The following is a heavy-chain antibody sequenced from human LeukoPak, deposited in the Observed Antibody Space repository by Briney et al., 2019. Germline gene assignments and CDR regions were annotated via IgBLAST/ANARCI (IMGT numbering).Heavy chain of an antibody. Sequence: SETLSLTCTVSGGSVNSGDSYWSWIRQPPGKGVEWVAYIYYSGSTDYNPSLNSLVTISVDTSKNQFSLKLSSVTAADTSIYYCARASNFYGTYYFDYWGQGTLVTVSS. J-gene: IGHJ4*02. CDR2: IYYSGST. V-gene: IGHV4-61*08. D-gene: IGHD4-17*01. CDR1: GGSVNSGDSY. CDR3: ARASNFYGTYYFDY.